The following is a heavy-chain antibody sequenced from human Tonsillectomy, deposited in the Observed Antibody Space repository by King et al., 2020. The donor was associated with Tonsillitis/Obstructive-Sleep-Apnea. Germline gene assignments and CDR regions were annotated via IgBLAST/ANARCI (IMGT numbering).Heavy chain of an antibody. V-gene: IGHV3-30*04. J-gene: IGHJ4*02. CDR3: AKSRGSSSGFDFFFDY. CDR2: KSYDGSTK. D-gene: IGHD6-6*01. Sequence: VQLVESGGGVVQPGRSLRLSCAASGFTLSDYAMHWVRQAPGKGLQWVAVKSYDGSTKYYADSVKGRFTIASDKSKNTLDLQMNSLRGEDTAVYYCAKSRGSSSGFDFFFDYWGQGTLVTVSS. CDR1: GFTLSDYA.